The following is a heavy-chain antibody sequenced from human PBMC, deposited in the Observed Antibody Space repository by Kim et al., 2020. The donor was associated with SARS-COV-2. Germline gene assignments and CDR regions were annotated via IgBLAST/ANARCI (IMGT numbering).Heavy chain of an antibody. J-gene: IGHJ5*02. CDR3: ARAGFYGSVDL. CDR2: ISGRGTLT. D-gene: IGHD3-10*01. Sequence: GGSLRLSCAASGFSLSQHYMTWMRQAPGKGLEWVAYISGRGTLTKYADSVQGRFIVSRDNAKDSLFLQMNGLRAEDTAVYYCARAGFYGSVDLWGQGTLLAVSS. V-gene: IGHV3-11*06. CDR1: GFSLSQHY.